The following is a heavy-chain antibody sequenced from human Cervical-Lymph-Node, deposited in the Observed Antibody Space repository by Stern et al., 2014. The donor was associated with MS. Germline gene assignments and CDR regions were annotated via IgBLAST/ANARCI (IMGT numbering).Heavy chain of an antibody. Sequence: EVHLVESGAEVKKPGESLKISCKISGYNFSNHWIAWVRQMPGKGLEWMGIIYPRASDIRFNPAFQDQVTISADKSIAPAYLQWNSLKASDTAMYYCARRSRWYGDYDDFFDYWGQGSMVTVSS. CDR2: IYPRASDI. CDR3: ARRSRWYGDYDDFFDY. CDR1: GYNFSNHW. D-gene: IGHD4-17*01. J-gene: IGHJ4*02. V-gene: IGHV5-51*01.